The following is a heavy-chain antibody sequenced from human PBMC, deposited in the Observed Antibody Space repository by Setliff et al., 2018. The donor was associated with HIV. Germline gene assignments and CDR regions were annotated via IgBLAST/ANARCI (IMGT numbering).Heavy chain of an antibody. Sequence: ASVKVSCKVSGYTLTELSVHWVRQAPGNGLEWVGGFDPEQSETVYAQRFQGRVTFTEDTSTDTAYMDLISLTSDDTAVYFCAAPLTGPDGFDMWGQGTMVTVSS. CDR2: FDPEQSET. V-gene: IGHV1-24*01. CDR3: AAPLTGPDGFDM. J-gene: IGHJ3*02. CDR1: GYTLTELS. D-gene: IGHD3-9*01.